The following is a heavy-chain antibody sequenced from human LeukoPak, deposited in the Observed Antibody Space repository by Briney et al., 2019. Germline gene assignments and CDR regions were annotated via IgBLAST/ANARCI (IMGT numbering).Heavy chain of an antibody. CDR2: ISGSGGST. CDR3: AKDIAAAGTSASYYHYYGMDV. D-gene: IGHD6-13*01. J-gene: IGHJ6*02. CDR1: GFTFSSYA. V-gene: IGHV3-23*01. Sequence: GGSLRLSCAASGFTFSSYAMSWVRQAPGEGLEWVSAISGSGGSTYYADSVKGRFTISRDNSKNTLYLQMSSLRAEDTAVYYCAKDIAAAGTSASYYHYYGMDVWGQGTTVTVSS.